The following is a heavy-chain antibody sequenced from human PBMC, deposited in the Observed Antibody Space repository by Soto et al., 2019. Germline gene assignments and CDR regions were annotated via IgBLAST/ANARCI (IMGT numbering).Heavy chain of an antibody. V-gene: IGHV1-69*01. CDR2: IIPIFGTA. CDR1: GGTFSSYA. CDR3: ASYCSGGSYYGYHCYGMDV. D-gene: IGHD2-15*01. J-gene: IGHJ6*02. Sequence: QVQLVQSGAEVKKPGSSVKVSCKASGGTFSSYAISWVRQAPGQGLEWMGGIIPIFGTANYAQKFQGRVTITADESTSPACMELSRLRAEDTAVYYCASYCSGGSYYGYHCYGMDVWGQGTTVTVSS.